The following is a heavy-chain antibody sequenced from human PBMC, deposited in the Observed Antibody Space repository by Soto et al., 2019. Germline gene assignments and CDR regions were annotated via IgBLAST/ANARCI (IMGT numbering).Heavy chain of an antibody. D-gene: IGHD6-19*01. CDR1: GGTMNYYG. Sequence: QDQLVQSGAEVKKPGSSVKVSCKASGGTMNYYGFSWVRQAHGQGLAWMGGIIPLFGTTNYAQKFHGRVTITADESTSTADMRLSSLRSEDTAVYYCATDKAGRVHDAFDIWGQGTMVTVSS. CDR3: ATDKAGRVHDAFDI. J-gene: IGHJ3*02. V-gene: IGHV1-69*12. CDR2: IIPLFGTT.